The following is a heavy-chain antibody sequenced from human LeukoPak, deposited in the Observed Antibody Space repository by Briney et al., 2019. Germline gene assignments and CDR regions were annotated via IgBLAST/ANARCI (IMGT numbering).Heavy chain of an antibody. CDR3: ARIVGYSYGYSNY. CDR1: GGSVSSNSYF. CDR2: IYYSGSA. J-gene: IGHJ4*02. D-gene: IGHD5-18*01. V-gene: IGHV4-39*01. Sequence: SETLSLTCTVSGGSVSSNSYFWGWIRQPPGKGLEWIGSIYYSGSAYYNPSLKSRVTISVDTSKNQFSLKLSSVTAADTAVYYCARIVGYSYGYSNYWGQGTLVTVSS.